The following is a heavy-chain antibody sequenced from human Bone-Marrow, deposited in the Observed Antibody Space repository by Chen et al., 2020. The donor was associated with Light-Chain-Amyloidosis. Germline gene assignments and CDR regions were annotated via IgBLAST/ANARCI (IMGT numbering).Heavy chain of an antibody. V-gene: IGHV3-23*04. CDR2: ISGSGGST. J-gene: IGHJ3*02. CDR3: AKWGPYYYDSSGYYDTDAFDI. D-gene: IGHD3-22*01. CDR1: GFTFSSYA. Sequence: EVQLVESGGGLVQPGGSLILSCAASGFTFSSYAMSWVRQAPGKGLEWVSAISGSGGSTYYAESVKGRFTISRDKSKNTLYLQMNRLRAEDTAVYYCAKWGPYYYDSSGYYDTDAFDIWGQGTMVTVSS.